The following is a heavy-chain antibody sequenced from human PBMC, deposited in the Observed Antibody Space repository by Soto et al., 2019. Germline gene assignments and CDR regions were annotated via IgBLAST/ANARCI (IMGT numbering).Heavy chain of an antibody. D-gene: IGHD3-3*01. CDR3: ARVRDDFWSGYYNYYYMDV. Sequence: SLRLSCAASGFTFSSYSMNWVRQAPGKGLEWVSYISSSSSTIYYADSVKGRFTISRDNAKNSLYLQMNSLRAEDTAVYYCARVRDDFWSGYYNYYYMDVWGKGTTVTVSS. V-gene: IGHV3-48*01. CDR1: GFTFSSYS. CDR2: ISSSSSTI. J-gene: IGHJ6*03.